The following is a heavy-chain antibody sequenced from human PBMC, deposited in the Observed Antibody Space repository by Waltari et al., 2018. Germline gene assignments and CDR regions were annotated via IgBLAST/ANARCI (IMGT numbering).Heavy chain of an antibody. CDR3: ARWQQWPVRAFDY. Sequence: EVQLVESGGGLIQPGGSLRLSCAASGFIVSSNYMSWVRQAPGRGLEWVSLSYSGGRTYYADSVKGRFTIARDNSKNTLYLQMDRLSVEDTAVYYCARWQQWPVRAFDYWGQGTLVTVSS. D-gene: IGHD6-19*01. V-gene: IGHV3-53*01. J-gene: IGHJ4*02. CDR2: SYSGGRT. CDR1: GFIVSSNY.